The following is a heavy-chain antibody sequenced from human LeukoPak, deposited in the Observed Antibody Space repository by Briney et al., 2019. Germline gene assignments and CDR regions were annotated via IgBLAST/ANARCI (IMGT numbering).Heavy chain of an antibody. V-gene: IGHV1-69*13. D-gene: IGHD3-3*01. CDR1: GGTFSSYA. J-gene: IGHJ4*02. CDR3: ARADVVLRFLEWLSHFDY. Sequence: SVKVSCKASGGTFSSYAISWVRQAPGQGLEWMGGIIPIFGTANYAQKFQGRVTITADESTSTAYMELSSLRSEDTAVYYCARADVVLRFLEWLSHFDYWGQGTLVTVSS. CDR2: IIPIFGTA.